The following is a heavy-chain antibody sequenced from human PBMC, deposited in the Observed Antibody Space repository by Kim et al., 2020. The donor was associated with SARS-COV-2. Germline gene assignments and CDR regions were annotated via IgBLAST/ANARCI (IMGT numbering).Heavy chain of an antibody. J-gene: IGHJ6*02. Sequence: ASVKVSCKASGYTFTGYYMHWVRQAPGQGLEWMGRINPNSGGAKYAQKFQGRVTMTRDTSISTAYMELSSLRSDDTAVYYCARGYYGSGGYSYGMYVWGQ. CDR1: GYTFTGYY. CDR2: INPNSGGA. CDR3: ARGYYGSGGYSYGMYV. D-gene: IGHD3-10*01. V-gene: IGHV1-2*06.